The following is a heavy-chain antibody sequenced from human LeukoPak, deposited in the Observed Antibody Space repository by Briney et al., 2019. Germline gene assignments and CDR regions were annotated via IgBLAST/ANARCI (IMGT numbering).Heavy chain of an antibody. CDR2: ISASGGST. CDR3: AREPGSAMVAYWYFDL. J-gene: IGHJ2*01. CDR1: GFTFSNYA. D-gene: IGHD5-18*01. V-gene: IGHV3-23*01. Sequence: PGGSLRLSCAASGFTFSNYAMNWVRQAPGKGLEWVSTISASGGSTYYADSVKGRFSISRDNSKNTLYLQINSLRAEDTAVYYCAREPGSAMVAYWYFDLWGRGTLVTVSS.